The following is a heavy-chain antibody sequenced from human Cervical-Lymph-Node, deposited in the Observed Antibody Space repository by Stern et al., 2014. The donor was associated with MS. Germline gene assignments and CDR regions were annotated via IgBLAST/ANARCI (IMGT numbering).Heavy chain of an antibody. CDR1: GFMFTDYV. Sequence: QVQLVQSGGGVVQPGKSLRLSCAASGFMFTDYVMHWVRQPPGKGLEWVSVISKDGSNQHYGDPVKGRFTVSRDNAKNTLYLDMNSLRADDTATYYCAKDRGVAGTAGEADQWGQGTLVTVSS. CDR2: ISKDGSNQ. J-gene: IGHJ4*02. CDR3: AKDRGVAGTAGEADQ. V-gene: IGHV3-30*18. D-gene: IGHD6-19*01.